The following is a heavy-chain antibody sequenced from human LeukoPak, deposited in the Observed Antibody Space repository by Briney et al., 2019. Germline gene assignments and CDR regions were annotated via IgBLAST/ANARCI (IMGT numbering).Heavy chain of an antibody. D-gene: IGHD3-22*01. J-gene: IGHJ4*02. CDR1: GYTFTSYG. V-gene: IGHV1-18*01. Sequence: ASVKVSCKASGYTFTSYGISWVRQAPGQGLEWMGWISAYNGNTNYAQKLQGRVTMTTDTSTSTAYMELRSLRSDDTAVYYCARDRLGVYYYDSSGYFDYWGREPWSPSPQ. CDR2: ISAYNGNT. CDR3: ARDRLGVYYYDSSGYFDY.